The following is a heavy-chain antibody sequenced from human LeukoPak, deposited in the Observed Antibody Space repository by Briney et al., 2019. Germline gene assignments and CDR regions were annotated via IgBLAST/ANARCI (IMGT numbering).Heavy chain of an antibody. V-gene: IGHV3-7*01. Sequence: HPGGSLRLSCEASGLTFNKYWMTWVRQAPGKGLEWVANIKQDGSEKNYVDSVKGRFTISRDNAKNSLSLRMNSLSAEDTAVYYCATGYSSGWYFYFQHWGQGSLVSVSS. CDR1: GLTFNKYW. CDR3: ATGYSSGWYFYFQH. D-gene: IGHD6-19*01. J-gene: IGHJ1*01. CDR2: IKQDGSEK.